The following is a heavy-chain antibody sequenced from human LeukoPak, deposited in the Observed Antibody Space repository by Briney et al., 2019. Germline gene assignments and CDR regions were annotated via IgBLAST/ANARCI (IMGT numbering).Heavy chain of an antibody. Sequence: QPGRSLRLSCAASGFTFSSYGMHWVRQAPGKGLEWVAVISYDGSNKYYADSVRGRFTISRDNSKNTLYLQMNSLRAEDTAVYYCAKGFYGSGKDSFDIWGQGTMVTVSS. CDR1: GFTFSSYG. J-gene: IGHJ3*02. CDR2: ISYDGSNK. D-gene: IGHD3-10*01. CDR3: AKGFYGSGKDSFDI. V-gene: IGHV3-30*18.